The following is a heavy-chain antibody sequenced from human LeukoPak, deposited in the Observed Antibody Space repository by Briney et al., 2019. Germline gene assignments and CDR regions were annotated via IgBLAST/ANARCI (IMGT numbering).Heavy chain of an antibody. J-gene: IGHJ3*02. CDR1: GYSISSGYY. V-gene: IGHV4-38-2*02. CDR2: VYHSGST. Sequence: SETLSLTCTVSGYSISSGYYWGWIRQPPGKGLEWIGTVYHSGSTNYNPSFKSRVTISVDTSKNQFPLKLSSVTAADTAVYYCARVRYYDFWSGYYYDAFDIWGQGTMVTVSS. D-gene: IGHD3-3*01. CDR3: ARVRYYDFWSGYYYDAFDI.